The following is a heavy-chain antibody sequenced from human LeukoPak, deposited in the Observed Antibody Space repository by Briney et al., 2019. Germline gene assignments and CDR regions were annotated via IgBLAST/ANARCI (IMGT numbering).Heavy chain of an antibody. CDR2: IYYGGST. V-gene: IGHV4-59*02. CDR3: ARETYNFWSGYPDY. D-gene: IGHD3-3*01. J-gene: IGHJ4*02. Sequence: SETLSLTCNVSGGSVTSHYWSWIRQPPGKGLEWIGFIYYGGSTNYNPSLKSRVTMSLDTSKNQFSLKLTSVTAADTAVYYCARETYNFWSGYPDYWGQGTLVTVSS. CDR1: GGSVTSHY.